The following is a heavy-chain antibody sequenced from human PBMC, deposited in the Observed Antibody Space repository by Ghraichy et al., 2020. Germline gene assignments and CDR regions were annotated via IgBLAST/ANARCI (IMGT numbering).Heavy chain of an antibody. CDR3: AKDINVPRGRGFDY. CDR1: GFTFDDYA. V-gene: IGHV3-9*01. Sequence: SLRLSCAASGFTFDDYAMHWVRQAPGKGLEWVSGISWNSGSIGYADSVKGRFTISRDNAKNSLYLQMNSLRAEDTALYYCAKDINVPRGRGFDYWGQGTLVTVSS. J-gene: IGHJ4*02. D-gene: IGHD6-6*01. CDR2: ISWNSGSI.